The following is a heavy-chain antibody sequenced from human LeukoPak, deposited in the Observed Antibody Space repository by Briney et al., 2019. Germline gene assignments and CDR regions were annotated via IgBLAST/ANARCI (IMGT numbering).Heavy chain of an antibody. CDR3: VKGLEVVHETTGRYSIWFEP. D-gene: IGHD2-8*02. CDR2: VGVSGCNT. V-gene: IGHV3-23*01. Sequence: GRSLRLSCAASGFTFSNYAIACVRQAPGKGIECVSVVGVSGCNTYYADSVKGRFTICRDTSRNTLYLQLNNLRAEDKAIYYCVKGLEVVHETTGRYSIWFEPWGQGALVTVSS. J-gene: IGHJ5*02. CDR1: GFTFSNYA.